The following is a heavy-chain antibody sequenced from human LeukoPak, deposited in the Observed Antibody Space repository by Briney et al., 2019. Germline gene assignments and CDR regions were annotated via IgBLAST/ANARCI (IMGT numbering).Heavy chain of an antibody. J-gene: IGHJ4*02. V-gene: IGHV4-34*01. D-gene: IGHD2-21*02. CDR2: INHSGST. CDR1: GGSFSGYY. CDR3: ASHKVVTAMAFDY. Sequence: PSETLSLTCAVYGGSFSGYYWSWIRQPPGKGLEWIGEINHSGSTNYNPSLKSRVTISVDTSKNQFSLKLSSVTAADTAVYYCASHKVVTAMAFDYWSQGTLVTVSS.